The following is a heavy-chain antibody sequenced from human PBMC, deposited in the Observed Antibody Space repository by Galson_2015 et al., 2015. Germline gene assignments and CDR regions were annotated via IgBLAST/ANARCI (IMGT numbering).Heavy chain of an antibody. CDR2: IRSNAFGGAT. J-gene: IGHJ6*03. CDR3: AKPDYYYQYLDV. V-gene: IGHV3-49*04. Sequence: SLRLSCAASGFTLGDYAVNWVRQAPGKGLEWVGFIRSNAFGGATEYAPSVKGRFTISRDDSRSIAYLQMNSLKTDDTAVYYCAKPDYYYQYLDVWGKGTTVAVSS. CDR1: GFTLGDYA.